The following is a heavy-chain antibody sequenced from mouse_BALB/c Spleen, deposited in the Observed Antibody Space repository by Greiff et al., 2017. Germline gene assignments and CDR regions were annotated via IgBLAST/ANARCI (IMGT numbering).Heavy chain of an antibody. D-gene: IGHD2-10*02. J-gene: IGHJ4*01. CDR2: ISSGSSTI. Sequence: EVQVVESGGGLVQPGGSRKLSCAASGFTFSSFGMHWVRQAPEKGLEWVAYISSGSSTIYYADTVKGRFTISRDNPKNTLFLQMTSLRSEDTAMYYCARPYGNYVDYAMDYWGQGTSVTVSS. CDR1: GFTFSSFG. CDR3: ARPYGNYVDYAMDY. V-gene: IGHV5-17*02.